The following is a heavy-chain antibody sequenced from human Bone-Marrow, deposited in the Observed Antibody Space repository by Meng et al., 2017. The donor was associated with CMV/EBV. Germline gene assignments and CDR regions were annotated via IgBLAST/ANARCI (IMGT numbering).Heavy chain of an antibody. Sequence: GGSLRPSCAASGFTFSDYYMSWIRQAPGKGLEWVSYISSSGSTIYYADSVKGRFTISRDNAKNSLYLQMNSLRAEDTAVYYCARVKGSSSWYRVNWFDPWGQGTLVTVSS. CDR3: ARVKGSSSWYRVNWFDP. V-gene: IGHV3-11*04. CDR2: ISSSGSTI. D-gene: IGHD6-13*01. CDR1: GFTFSDYY. J-gene: IGHJ5*02.